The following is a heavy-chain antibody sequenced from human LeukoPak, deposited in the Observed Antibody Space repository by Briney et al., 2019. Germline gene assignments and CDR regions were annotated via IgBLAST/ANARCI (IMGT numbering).Heavy chain of an antibody. Sequence: GGSLRLSCAASGFTFSSYSMNWVRQAPGKGLEWVSSISSSSSYIYYADSVKGRFTISRDNAKNSLYLQMNSLRAEDTAVYYCARDPRGTAAREPNWFDPWGQGTLVTVSS. V-gene: IGHV3-21*01. CDR3: ARDPRGTAAREPNWFDP. CDR2: ISSSSSYI. CDR1: GFTFSSYS. D-gene: IGHD6-6*01. J-gene: IGHJ5*02.